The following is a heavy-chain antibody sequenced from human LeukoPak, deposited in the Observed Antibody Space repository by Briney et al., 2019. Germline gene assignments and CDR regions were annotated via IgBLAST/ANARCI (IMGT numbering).Heavy chain of an antibody. V-gene: IGHV3-15*01. CDR3: TTIRSPPSVLRFLEWFDY. J-gene: IGHJ4*02. CDR1: GFTFSNAW. Sequence: GGSLRLSCAASGFTFSNAWMSWVRQAPGKGLEWVGRIKSKTDGGTTDYAAPVKGGFTISRDDSKNTLYLQMNSLKTEDTAVYYCTTIRSPPSVLRFLEWFDYWGQGTLVTVSS. CDR2: IKSKTDGGTT. D-gene: IGHD3-3*01.